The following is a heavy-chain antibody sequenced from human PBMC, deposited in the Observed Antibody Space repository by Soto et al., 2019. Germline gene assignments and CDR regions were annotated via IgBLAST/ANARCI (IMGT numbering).Heavy chain of an antibody. CDR1: GYSFTSYG. J-gene: IGHJ4*02. Sequence: AAVKVSCKASGYSFTSYGISWVRQAPGQGLEWMGWISTYNGNTYYAQKLQGRVIMTTDTSTSTAYMELSSLRSEDTAVYYCARAVAVPADFDYWGQGTLVTVSS. CDR3: ARAVAVPADFDY. V-gene: IGHV1-18*01. D-gene: IGHD6-19*01. CDR2: ISTYNGNT.